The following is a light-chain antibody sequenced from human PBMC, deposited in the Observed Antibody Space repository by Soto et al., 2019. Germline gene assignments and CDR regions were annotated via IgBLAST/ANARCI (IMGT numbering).Light chain of an antibody. J-gene: IGKJ1*01. CDR1: RAIRIY. CDR2: AAS. Sequence: EIQMPRPHPSLSASEGEGVTITFRPIRAIRIYLAWFKQKPGKAPKSLIYAASSLQSGVPSKFSGSGSGTDFTLTISSLQPEDFATYYCQQYNSYPRTFGQGTKVEIK. V-gene: IGKV1-16*02. CDR3: QQYNSYPRT.